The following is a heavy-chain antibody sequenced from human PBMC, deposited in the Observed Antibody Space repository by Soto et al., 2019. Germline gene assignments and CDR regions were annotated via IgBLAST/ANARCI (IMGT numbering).Heavy chain of an antibody. V-gene: IGHV4-39*01. Sequence: QLQLQESGPGLVKPSEALSLTCSVSGGSISSSSYYWGWIRQPPGKGLEWIGSIYYSGCTYYNPSLKCRFTIPIDKSKNQCSLKLSSLTAADTAVYYCARLEGLATISYYFDFWGQGTLVTVSS. J-gene: IGHJ4*02. D-gene: IGHD3-9*01. CDR1: GGSISSSSYY. CDR2: IYYSGCT. CDR3: ARLEGLATISYYFDF.